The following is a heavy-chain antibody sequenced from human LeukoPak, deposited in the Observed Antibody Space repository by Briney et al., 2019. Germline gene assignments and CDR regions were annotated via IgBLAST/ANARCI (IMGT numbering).Heavy chain of an antibody. CDR2: TFYRARWNN. V-gene: IGHV6-1*01. D-gene: IGHD5-18*01. CDR3: ARGRTGLGGYSDAFDI. J-gene: IGHJ3*02. Sequence: SQTLSLTCAISGDSVSSNSAAWNWIRQSPSRGLEWLGRTFYRARWNNDYAVSVKSRVTINPDTSENQFSLQLDSVTPEDTAVYYCARGRTGLGGYSDAFDIWGQGTMVTVSS. CDR1: GDSVSSNSAA.